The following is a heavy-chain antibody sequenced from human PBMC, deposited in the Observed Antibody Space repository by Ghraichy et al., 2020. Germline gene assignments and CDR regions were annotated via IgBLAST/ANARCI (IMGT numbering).Heavy chain of an antibody. Sequence: GGSLRLSCAASGFSFSRYWMSWVRQAPGKGLEWVANTRQDGSESYYVDSVKGRFTISRDNAKNSLYLQMNRLRAEDTAVYYCARGDYYDSSGDYIEAFDIWGQGTMVTVSS. J-gene: IGHJ3*02. CDR3: ARGDYYDSSGDYIEAFDI. V-gene: IGHV3-7*01. D-gene: IGHD3-22*01. CDR1: GFSFSRYW. CDR2: TRQDGSES.